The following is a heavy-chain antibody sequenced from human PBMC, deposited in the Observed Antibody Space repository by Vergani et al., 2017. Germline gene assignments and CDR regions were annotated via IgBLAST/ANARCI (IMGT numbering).Heavy chain of an antibody. V-gene: IGHV1-24*01. J-gene: IGHJ4*02. CDR1: GYTLTELS. D-gene: IGHD3-3*01. CDR2: FDPEDGET. Sequence: QVQLVQSGAEVKKPGASVKVSCKVSGYTLTELSMHWVRQAPGKGLEWMGGFDPEDGETIYAQKFQGRVTMTEDTLTDTAYMELSSLRSEDTAVYYCATGSPINNYDFWSGPLDYWGQGTLVTVSS. CDR3: ATGSPINNYDFWSGPLDY.